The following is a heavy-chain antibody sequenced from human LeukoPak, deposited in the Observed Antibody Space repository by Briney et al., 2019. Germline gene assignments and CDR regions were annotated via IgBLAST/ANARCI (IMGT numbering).Heavy chain of an antibody. D-gene: IGHD5-18*01. Sequence: SETLSLTCTVSGGSISSYYWSWIRQPPGKGLEWIGYIYYSGSTNYNPSLKSRVTISVDKSKNQFSLKLSSVTAADTAVYYCARDTTAMVIPASPGYFDLWGRGTLVTVSS. J-gene: IGHJ2*01. CDR3: ARDTTAMVIPASPGYFDL. V-gene: IGHV4-59*12. CDR2: IYYSGST. CDR1: GGSISSYY.